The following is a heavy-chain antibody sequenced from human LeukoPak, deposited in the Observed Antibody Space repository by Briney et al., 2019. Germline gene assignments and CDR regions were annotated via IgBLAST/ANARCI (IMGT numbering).Heavy chain of an antibody. CDR1: GFTFSSYE. CDR2: IGSSGTTI. Sequence: GGTLRLSCAASGFTFSSYEMNWVRQAPGKGLEWVSYIGSSGTTIYYADSVKGRFTISRDNAKNSLYLQMNSLRAEDTAVYYCAREEGGNYFDAWGQGTLVTVSS. V-gene: IGHV3-48*03. J-gene: IGHJ4*02. D-gene: IGHD1-26*01. CDR3: AREEGGNYFDA.